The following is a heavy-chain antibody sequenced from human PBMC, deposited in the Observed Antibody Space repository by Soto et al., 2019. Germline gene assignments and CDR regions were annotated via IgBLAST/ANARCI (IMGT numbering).Heavy chain of an antibody. J-gene: IGHJ5*02. CDR1: GYTFINFD. CDR3: VRMASAGTLNWFDP. V-gene: IGHV1-8*02. CDR2: MNPGSGKT. D-gene: IGHD6-13*01. Sequence: ASVKVSCKASGYTFINFDISWVRQAAGQGLEWLGWMNPGSGKTGYASKFQGRVAMTRDASTGTSHLELSSLTSDDTAVYYCVRMASAGTLNWFDPWGQGTLVTVSS.